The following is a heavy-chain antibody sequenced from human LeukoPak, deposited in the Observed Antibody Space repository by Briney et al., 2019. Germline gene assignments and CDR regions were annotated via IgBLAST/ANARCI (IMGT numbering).Heavy chain of an antibody. V-gene: IGHV1-2*06. CDR2: IDPNSGGT. Sequence: GASVKVSCKASGYTFTGYYMHWVRQAPGPGLEWIGRIDPNSGGTSYAQKFQGRVTVTRDTSITTVYMELSRLRSDDTAMYYCARDARVAGDYWGQGTLVTVSS. D-gene: IGHD6-19*01. CDR1: GYTFTGYY. CDR3: ARDARVAGDY. J-gene: IGHJ4*02.